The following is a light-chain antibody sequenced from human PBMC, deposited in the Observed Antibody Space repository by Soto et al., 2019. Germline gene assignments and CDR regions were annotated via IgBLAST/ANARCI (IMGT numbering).Light chain of an antibody. Sequence: DIQMTQSPSTLSASVGDRVTITCRASQSISVWLAWFQQIPGKAPKLLIYADSILESGVPSRFSGSGSGTEFTLTISSLQPDDFATYYCQQYHSYWTFGQGTKVDIK. J-gene: IGKJ1*01. CDR1: QSISVW. V-gene: IGKV1-5*01. CDR2: ADS. CDR3: QQYHSYWT.